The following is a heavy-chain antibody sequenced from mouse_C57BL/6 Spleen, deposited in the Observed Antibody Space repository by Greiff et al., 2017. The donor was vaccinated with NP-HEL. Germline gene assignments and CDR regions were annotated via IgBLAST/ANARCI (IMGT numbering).Heavy chain of an antibody. D-gene: IGHD1-1*01. V-gene: IGHV14-2*01. J-gene: IGHJ2*01. CDR1: GFNIKDYY. CDR2: IDPEDGET. CDR3: ASTTVVPGVDY. Sequence: EVKVVESGAELVKPGASVKLSCTASGFNIKDYYMHWVKQRTEQGLEWIGRIDPEDGETKYAPKFQGKATITADTSSNTAYLQLSSLTSEDTAVYYCASTTVVPGVDYWGQGTTLTVSS.